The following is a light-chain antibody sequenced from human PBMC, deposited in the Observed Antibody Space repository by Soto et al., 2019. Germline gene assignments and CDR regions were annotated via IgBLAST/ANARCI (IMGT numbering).Light chain of an antibody. J-gene: IGLJ3*02. CDR2: LNSDGSH. CDR1: SGHSSYA. Sequence: QPVLTQSPSASASLGASVKLTCTLSSGHSSYAIAWHQQQPEKGPRYLMNLNSDGSHSKGDGTPDRFSGSSSGAERYFTISSLQSEDETDYYCQTWGTGIQVFGGGTKLTVL. V-gene: IGLV4-69*01. CDR3: QTWGTGIQV.